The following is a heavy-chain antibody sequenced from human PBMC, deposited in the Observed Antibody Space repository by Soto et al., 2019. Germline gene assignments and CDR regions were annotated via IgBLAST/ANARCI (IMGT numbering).Heavy chain of an antibody. CDR2: ISAYNGNT. D-gene: IGHD1-26*01. J-gene: IGHJ4*02. V-gene: IGHV1-18*04. Sequence: ASVKVSCKASGYTFTSYGISWVRQAPGQGLEWMGWISAYNGNTNYAQKLQGRVTMTTDTSTTTAYMELRSLRSDDTAVYYCARGVVGATTISLGYWGQGTLVTVSS. CDR3: ARGVVGATTISLGY. CDR1: GYTFTSYG.